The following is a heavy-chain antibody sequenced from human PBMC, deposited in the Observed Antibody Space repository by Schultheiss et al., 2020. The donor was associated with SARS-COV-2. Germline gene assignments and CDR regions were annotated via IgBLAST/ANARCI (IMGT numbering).Heavy chain of an antibody. D-gene: IGHD2-2*01. CDR3: AIPGAYAGTYFDY. CDR1: GGTFSSYA. Sequence: SVKVSCKASGGTFSSYAISWVRQAPGQGLEWMGGIIPIFGTANYAQKFQGRVTITADESTSTAYMELSSLRSEDTAVYYCAIPGAYAGTYFDYWGQGTLVTVSS. V-gene: IGHV1-69*13. J-gene: IGHJ4*02. CDR2: IIPIFGTA.